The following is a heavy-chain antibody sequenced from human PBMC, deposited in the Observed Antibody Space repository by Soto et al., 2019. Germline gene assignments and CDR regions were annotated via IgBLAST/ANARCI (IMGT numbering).Heavy chain of an antibody. Sequence: ASVKVSCKASGYTFTSYYMHWVRQAPGQGLEWMGIINPSGGSTSYAQKFQGRVTMTRDTSTSTVYMELSSLRSEDTAVYYCARGPGSYYNTYYYYYGMDVWGQGTTVTVSS. D-gene: IGHD3-10*01. V-gene: IGHV1-46*01. J-gene: IGHJ6*02. CDR3: ARGPGSYYNTYYYYYGMDV. CDR2: INPSGGST. CDR1: GYTFTSYY.